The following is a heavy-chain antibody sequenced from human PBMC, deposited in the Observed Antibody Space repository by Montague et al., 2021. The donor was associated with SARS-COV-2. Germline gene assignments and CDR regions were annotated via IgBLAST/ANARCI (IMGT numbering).Heavy chain of an antibody. CDR3: ARDRGWGSRGAGYIDL. V-gene: IGHV4-31*03. J-gene: IGHJ2*01. Sequence: TLSLTCTDSGGSITSGGYYWTWIRQHPGKGLEWIGYIYHTGSTYYNPSLQSRLRTSVDTSKNEFSLTLTSVTAADTAIYYCARDRGWGSRGAGYIDLWGRGTLVTVSS. CDR2: IYHTGST. CDR1: GGSITSGGYY. D-gene: IGHD2-21*01.